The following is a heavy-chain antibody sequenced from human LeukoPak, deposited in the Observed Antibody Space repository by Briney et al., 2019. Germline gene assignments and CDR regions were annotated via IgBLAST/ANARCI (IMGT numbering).Heavy chain of an antibody. CDR1: GGSISSYY. V-gene: IGHV4-59*08. Sequence: SETLSLTCTGSGGSISSYYWSWIRQPPGKGLKWIGYIYYSGSTNYNPSLKSRVTISVDTSKNQFSLKLSSVTAADTAVYYCARHRPGPYDYWGQGTLATVSS. J-gene: IGHJ4*02. CDR2: IYYSGST. CDR3: ARHRPGPYDY.